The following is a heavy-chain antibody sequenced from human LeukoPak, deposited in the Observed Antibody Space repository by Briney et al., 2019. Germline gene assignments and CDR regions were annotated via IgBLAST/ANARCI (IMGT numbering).Heavy chain of an antibody. CDR1: DGSISSYY. CDR2: IYYSGST. Sequence: PSETLSLTCTVSDGSISSYYWTWIRQPPGKGLEWIGYIYYSGSTSYNPSLKSRVTISVDTSKTQFSLKLTSVTAADTAVYYCARVGGSSGWYGLDYWGQGTLVSVSS. D-gene: IGHD6-19*01. J-gene: IGHJ4*02. CDR3: ARVGGSSGWYGLDY. V-gene: IGHV4-59*01.